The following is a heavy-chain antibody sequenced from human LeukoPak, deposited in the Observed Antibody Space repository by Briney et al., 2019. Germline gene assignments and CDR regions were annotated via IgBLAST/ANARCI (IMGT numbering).Heavy chain of an antibody. Sequence: GGSLRLSCAASGLTVSSNYMNWVRQAPGKGLEWVSALYIGGNTYYADSVRGRFTISRDNSKNTLYLQMNSLRAEDTAVYYCAKDTGPLRSYYYDSSGYYRAGGFDYWGQGTLVTVSS. D-gene: IGHD3-22*01. CDR2: LYIGGNT. J-gene: IGHJ4*02. V-gene: IGHV3-53*01. CDR3: AKDTGPLRSYYYDSSGYYRAGGFDY. CDR1: GLTVSSNY.